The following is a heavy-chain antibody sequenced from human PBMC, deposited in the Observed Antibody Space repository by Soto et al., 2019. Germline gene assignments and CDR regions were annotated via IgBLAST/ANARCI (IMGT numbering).Heavy chain of an antibody. V-gene: IGHV4-4*02. D-gene: IGHD4-17*01. CDR2: IYHSGSN. CDR3: ARGTTVTSPGFDY. CDR1: SGSISSSNW. Sequence: QVQLQESGPGLVKPSGTLSLTCAVSSGSISSSNWWRWVRQPPGKGLEWIGEIYHSGSNNYNPSLTSRVTISVDKTKNQFSLKLSSVTAAGTAVYYCARGTTVTSPGFDYWGQGTLVTVSS. J-gene: IGHJ4*02.